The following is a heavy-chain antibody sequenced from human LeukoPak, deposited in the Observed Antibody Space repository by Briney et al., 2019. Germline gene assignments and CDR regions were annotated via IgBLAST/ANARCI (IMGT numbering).Heavy chain of an antibody. CDR1: GGSISSHY. V-gene: IGHV4-59*11. CDR2: IYYSGTT. D-gene: IGHD3-16*02. Sequence: ETLSLTCTVSGGSISSHYWSWIRQPPGKGLEWIGYIYYSGTTNYNPSLKSRVTISVDTSKNQFSLKLSSVTAADTAVYYCARGDKAVTFGGVIVPFDPWGQGTLVTVSS. J-gene: IGHJ5*02. CDR3: ARGDKAVTFGGVIVPFDP.